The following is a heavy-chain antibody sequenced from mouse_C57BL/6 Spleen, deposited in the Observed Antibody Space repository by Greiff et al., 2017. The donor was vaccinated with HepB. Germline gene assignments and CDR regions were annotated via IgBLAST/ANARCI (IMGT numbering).Heavy chain of an antibody. J-gene: IGHJ3*01. CDR2: IDPSDSYT. V-gene: IGHV1-69*01. CDR3: ASSVGALYYGYEAWFAY. CDR1: GYTFTSYW. Sequence: QVQLQQPGAELVMPGASVKLSCKASGYTFTSYWMHWVKQRPGQGLEWIGEIDPSDSYTNYNQKFKGKSTLTVDKSSSTAYMQLSSLTSEDSAVYYCASSVGALYYGYEAWFAYWGQGTLVTVSA. D-gene: IGHD2-2*01.